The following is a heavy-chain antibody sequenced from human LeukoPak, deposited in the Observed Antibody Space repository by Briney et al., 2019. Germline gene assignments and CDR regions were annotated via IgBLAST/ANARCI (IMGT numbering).Heavy chain of an antibody. CDR3: ANVGYYDILTGDRWLDP. CDR2: IFPGDSDT. V-gene: IGHV5-51*01. D-gene: IGHD3-9*01. CDR1: GYIFTSYW. Sequence: GESLQISCKGSGYIFTSYWIGWVRQMPGKGLEWMGIIFPGDSDTRYSPSFQGQVTISADKSISTAYLQWSSLKASDTAMYYCANVGYYDILTGDRWLDPWGQGTLVTVSS. J-gene: IGHJ5*02.